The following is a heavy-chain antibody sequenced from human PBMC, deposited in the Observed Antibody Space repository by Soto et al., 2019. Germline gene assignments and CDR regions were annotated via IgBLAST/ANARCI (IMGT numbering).Heavy chain of an antibody. Sequence: LSLTCAVSSFSISSGYYWGWVRQPPGKVLEWVSYISYTGSTIYYADSVRGRFTISRDNSKNSLYLQMNSLRAEDTAVYYCARGLRNYYDRSGLHYWGQGTLVTVSS. V-gene: IGHV3-11*04. J-gene: IGHJ4*02. CDR3: ARGLRNYYDRSGLHY. D-gene: IGHD3-22*01. CDR2: ISYTGSTI. CDR1: SFSISSGYY.